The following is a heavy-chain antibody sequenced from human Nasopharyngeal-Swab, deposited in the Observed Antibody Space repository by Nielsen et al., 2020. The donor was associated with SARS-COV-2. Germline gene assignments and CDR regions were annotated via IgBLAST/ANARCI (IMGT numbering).Heavy chain of an antibody. V-gene: IGHV3-33*01. J-gene: IGHJ4*02. Sequence: GGSLRLSCAASGFTFSSYGMHWVRQAPGQGLEWVAVIWYDGSNKYYADSVKGRFTISRDNSKNTLYLQMNSLRAEDTAVYYCARDVDMAATYFDYWGQGTLVTVSS. CDR3: ARDVDMAATYFDY. D-gene: IGHD5-24*01. CDR1: GFTFSSYG. CDR2: IWYDGSNK.